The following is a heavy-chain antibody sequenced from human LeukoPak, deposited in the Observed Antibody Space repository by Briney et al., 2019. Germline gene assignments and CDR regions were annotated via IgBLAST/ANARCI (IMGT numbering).Heavy chain of an antibody. D-gene: IGHD5-24*01. Sequence: GGSLRLSCAASGFTVSNNYMTWVRQAPGKGLEWVSIIFAGVGTYYADSVRGRFTISRDNSKNTLYLQMNSLRVEDTAVYYCAPEGDGYILFDYWGQGTLVTVSS. CDR2: IFAGVGT. CDR3: APEGDGYILFDY. J-gene: IGHJ4*02. V-gene: IGHV3-53*05. CDR1: GFTVSNNY.